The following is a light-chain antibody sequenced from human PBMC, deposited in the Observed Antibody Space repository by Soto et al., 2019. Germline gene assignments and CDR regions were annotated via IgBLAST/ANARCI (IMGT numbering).Light chain of an antibody. CDR2: AAS. Sequence: DIQMTQSPSSLSASVGDRVNMTCRASRSISRDLSWYQQKPGKAPNLLIYAASSLQSGVPSRFSGAGSGTDFTLTIGNLHPEDFAIYYCKQSYSSQWTFGQGTKVEI. CDR3: KQSYSSQWT. V-gene: IGKV1-39*01. J-gene: IGKJ1*01. CDR1: RSISRD.